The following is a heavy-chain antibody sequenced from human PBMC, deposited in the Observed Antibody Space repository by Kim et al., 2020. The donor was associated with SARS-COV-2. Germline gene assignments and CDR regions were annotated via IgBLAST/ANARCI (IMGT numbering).Heavy chain of an antibody. D-gene: IGHD2-21*01. CDR3: ARDVDGENWFHP. CDR1: GFTFSSYS. CDR2: ISNSSSYI. Sequence: GGSLRLSCAASGFTFSSYSMHWVRQAPGKGLEWVSSISNSSSYIYYADSVKGRFTISRDNAKNSLYLQMNSLRAEDTAVYYCARDVDGENWFHPCGQGALVTVSS. J-gene: IGHJ5*02. V-gene: IGHV3-21*01.